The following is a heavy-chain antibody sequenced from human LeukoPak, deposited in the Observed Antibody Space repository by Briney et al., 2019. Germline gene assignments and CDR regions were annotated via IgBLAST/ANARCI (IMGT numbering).Heavy chain of an antibody. Sequence: GGSLRLSCLTSGFTFSTNAMSWVRQAPGKGLEWISGISGSGASTYYADSVTGRFTISRDNSRNTLYLQMNSLRAEDTAVYYCAKDKGWGYSTYDFYGMDVWGQGTTVTVSS. J-gene: IGHJ6*02. CDR1: GFTFSTNA. CDR3: AKDKGWGYSTYDFYGMDV. V-gene: IGHV3-23*01. D-gene: IGHD1-26*01. CDR2: ISGSGAST.